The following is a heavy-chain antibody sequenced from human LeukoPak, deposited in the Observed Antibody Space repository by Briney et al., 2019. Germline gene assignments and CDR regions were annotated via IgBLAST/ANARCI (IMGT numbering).Heavy chain of an antibody. D-gene: IGHD3-10*01. V-gene: IGHV1-8*03. Sequence: ASVTVSCKASGYAFISYDIQWVRQATGQGLEWMGWMNPNSGNTGYAQKFQGRVTITRNTSISTAYMELSSLRSEDTAVYYCANDLTMVRGVVITGFDYWGQGTLVTVSS. CDR3: ANDLTMVRGVVITGFDY. J-gene: IGHJ4*02. CDR1: GYAFISYD. CDR2: MNPNSGNT.